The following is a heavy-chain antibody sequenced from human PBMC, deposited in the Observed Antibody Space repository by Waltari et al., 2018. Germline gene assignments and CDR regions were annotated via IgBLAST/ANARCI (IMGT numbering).Heavy chain of an antibody. V-gene: IGHV4-59*12. J-gene: IGHJ4*02. CDR1: GGSISSYY. D-gene: IGHD3-3*01. CDR3: ARGLLREWLTPPYFDY. Sequence: QVQLQESGPGLVKPSETLSLTCTVSGGSISSYYWSWIRQPPGKGLEWIGYIYYSGSSIYRPTLKSRSTLPVGTSKNQFSLKLSSLTAADTAVYYCARGLLREWLTPPYFDYWGQGTLVTVSS. CDR2: IYYSGSS.